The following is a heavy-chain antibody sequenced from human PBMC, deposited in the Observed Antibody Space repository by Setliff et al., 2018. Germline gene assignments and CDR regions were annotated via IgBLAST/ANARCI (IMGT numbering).Heavy chain of an antibody. CDR2: ISYSGIT. CDR1: GASVSSHY. J-gene: IGHJ1*01. Sequence: PSETLSLTCTVYGASVSSHYWDWIRQPPGKGLEWIGFISYSGITTYNVSLKSRVSISVDTSKNQLSLTLSSVTAADTAVYYCVREGYSEYFQDWGRGTLVTVSS. CDR3: VREGYSEYFQD. V-gene: IGHV4-59*02. D-gene: IGHD1-1*01.